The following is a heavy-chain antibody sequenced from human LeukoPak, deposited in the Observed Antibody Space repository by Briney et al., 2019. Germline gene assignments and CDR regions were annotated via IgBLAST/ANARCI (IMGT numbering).Heavy chain of an antibody. V-gene: IGHV1-2*02. CDR1: GYTFTGYY. Sequence: ASVKVSCKASGYTFTGYYMHWVRQAPGQGLEWMGWINPNSGGTNYAQKFQGRVTMTRDTSISTAYMELSRLRSDDTAVYYCARGVYCSSTSCSYFDYWGQGTLVTVYS. J-gene: IGHJ4*02. CDR3: ARGVYCSSTSCSYFDY. D-gene: IGHD2-2*01. CDR2: INPNSGGT.